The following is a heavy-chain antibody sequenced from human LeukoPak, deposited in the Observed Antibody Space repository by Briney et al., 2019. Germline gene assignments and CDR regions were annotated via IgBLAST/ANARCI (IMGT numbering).Heavy chain of an antibody. CDR1: GFTFIDYY. CDR2: INLKSGGT. Sequence: ASVKVSCTASGFTFIDYYIHWVRQAPGQGLECMGWINLKSGGTNYAQKFQGRVTMTRDTSISTAYMELSSLRSDDTAAYYCARGEGASKENALDIWGQGTMVTVSS. J-gene: IGHJ3*02. D-gene: IGHD1-26*01. CDR3: ARGEGASKENALDI. V-gene: IGHV1-2*02.